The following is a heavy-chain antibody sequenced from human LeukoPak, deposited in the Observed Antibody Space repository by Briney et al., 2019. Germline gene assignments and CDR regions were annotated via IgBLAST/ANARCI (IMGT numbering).Heavy chain of an antibody. Sequence: GKSLRLSCAASGFTFSSYGMHWVRQAPGKGLEWVAVIWYDGSNKYYADSVKGRFTISRDNSKNTLYLQMNSLRAEDTAVYYCARELSGPDAFDIWGQGTMVTVSS. V-gene: IGHV3-33*01. CDR3: ARELSGPDAFDI. CDR2: IWYDGSNK. CDR1: GFTFSSYG. J-gene: IGHJ3*02. D-gene: IGHD5-12*01.